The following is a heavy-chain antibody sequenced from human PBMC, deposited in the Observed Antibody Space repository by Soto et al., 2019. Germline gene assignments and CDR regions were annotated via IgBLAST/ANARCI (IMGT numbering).Heavy chain of an antibody. CDR3: AVRYGWDYYYGMDV. CDR1: GGTFSSYA. Sequence: SVKVSCKASGGTFSSYAISWVRQAPGQGLEWMGGIIPIFGTANYAQKFQGRVTISADESTSTAYMELSSLRSEDTAVYYCAVRYGWDYYYGMDVWGQGTTVTVSS. CDR2: IIPIFGTA. V-gene: IGHV1-69*13. D-gene: IGHD1-1*01. J-gene: IGHJ6*02.